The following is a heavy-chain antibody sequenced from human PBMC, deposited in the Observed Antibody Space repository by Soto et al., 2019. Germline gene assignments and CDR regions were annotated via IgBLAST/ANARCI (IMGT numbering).Heavy chain of an antibody. J-gene: IGHJ6*02. V-gene: IGHV4-30-4*01. CDR3: ARTGYSSGWYVSPLYYYYGMDV. D-gene: IGHD6-19*01. CDR2: IYYSGST. CDR1: GGSISSGDYY. Sequence: SETLSLTCTVSGGSISSGDYYWSWIRQPPGKGLEWIGYIYYSGSTYYNPSLKSRVTISVDTSKNQFSLKLSSVTAADTAVYYCARTGYSSGWYVSPLYYYYGMDVWGQGTMVTVSS.